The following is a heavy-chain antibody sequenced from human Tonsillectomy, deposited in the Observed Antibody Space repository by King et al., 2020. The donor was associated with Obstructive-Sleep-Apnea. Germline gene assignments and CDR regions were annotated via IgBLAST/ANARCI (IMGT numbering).Heavy chain of an antibody. D-gene: IGHD4-23*01. Sequence: PLQESGPGLVKPSETLSLTCTVSGGSISSSDYYWGWIRQPPGKGLEWIGSIHYSGSTYYNPSLKSRVTISVDTSKNQFSLKLISVTAADTTVYYCARQVYGGNSDGFCFDFWGQGALVTVSS. CDR3: ARQVYGGNSDGFCFDF. CDR2: IHYSGST. J-gene: IGHJ4*02. V-gene: IGHV4-39*01. CDR1: GGSISSSDYY.